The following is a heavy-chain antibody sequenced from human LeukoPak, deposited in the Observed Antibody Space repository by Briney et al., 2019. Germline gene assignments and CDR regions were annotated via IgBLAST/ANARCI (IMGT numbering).Heavy chain of an antibody. CDR2: ISSSSSTI. CDR3: ARGSRYLDV. Sequence: PGRSLRLSCAASGFIFSSYGMHWVRQAPGKGLEWISYISSSSSTIYYSDSVKGRFTISRDNAKNSLYLQMNSLRAEDTAVYYCARGSRYLDVWGQGTTVTASS. D-gene: IGHD3-10*01. V-gene: IGHV3-48*01. J-gene: IGHJ6*02. CDR1: GFIFSSYG.